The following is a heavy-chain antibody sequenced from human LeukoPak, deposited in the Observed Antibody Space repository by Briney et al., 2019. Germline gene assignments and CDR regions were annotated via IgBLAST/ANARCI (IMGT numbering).Heavy chain of an antibody. CDR2: ISGSGGST. CDR1: GFTVSSNY. D-gene: IGHD6-19*01. V-gene: IGHV3-23*01. Sequence: PGGSLRLSCAASGFTVSSNYMSWVRQAPGKGLEWVSAISGSGGSTYYADSVKGRFTISRDNSKNTLYLQMNSLRAEDTAVYYCAKGQTSSGWYVYFDYWGQGTLVTVSS. CDR3: AKGQTSSGWYVYFDY. J-gene: IGHJ4*02.